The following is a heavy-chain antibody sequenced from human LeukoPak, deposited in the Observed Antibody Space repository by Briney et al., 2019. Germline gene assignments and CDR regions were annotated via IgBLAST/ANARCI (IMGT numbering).Heavy chain of an antibody. CDR2: INHSGST. CDR3: ARGRLASCYDY. D-gene: IGHD2-2*01. Sequence: PSETLSLTCAVYGGSFSGYYWSWIRPPPGKGLEWIGEINHSGSTNYNPSLKSRVTISVDTSKNQFSLKLSSVTAADTAVYYCARGRLASCYDYWGQGTLVTVSS. V-gene: IGHV4-34*01. J-gene: IGHJ4*02. CDR1: GGSFSGYY.